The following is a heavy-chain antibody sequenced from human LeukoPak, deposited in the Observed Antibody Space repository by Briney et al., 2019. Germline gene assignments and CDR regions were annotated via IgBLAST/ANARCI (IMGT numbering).Heavy chain of an antibody. CDR2: ISGSAYST. CDR1: RFTFSNFA. V-gene: IGHV3-23*01. D-gene: IGHD2-2*01. J-gene: IGHJ4*02. CDR3: AKSGPYCSSTTCNYFDY. Sequence: GGSLRLSCAASRFTFSNFAMSWVRQAPGKGLEWVSSISGSAYSTYYADSVKGRFTISRDNSKNALFLQMNSLSAEDTAVYYCAKSGPYCSSTTCNYFDYWGQGTLVTVSS.